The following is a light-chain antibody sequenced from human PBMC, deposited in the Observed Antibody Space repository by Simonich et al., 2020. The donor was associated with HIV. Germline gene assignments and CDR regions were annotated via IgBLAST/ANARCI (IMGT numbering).Light chain of an antibody. CDR3: QQYNTWVSIT. CDR1: QSVSSN. J-gene: IGKJ5*01. Sequence: EIVMTQSPVTLSVSPGERATLSCRASQSVSSNLAWYEQKPGQAPRLLIYGASTRATGIPARFSGSGSGTEFTLTISSMQSEDFAVYYCQQYNTWVSITFGQGTRLEMK. CDR2: GAS. V-gene: IGKV3-15*01.